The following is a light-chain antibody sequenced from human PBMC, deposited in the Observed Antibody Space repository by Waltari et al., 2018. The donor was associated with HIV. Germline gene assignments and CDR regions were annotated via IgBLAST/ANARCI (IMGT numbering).Light chain of an antibody. Sequence: QSVLTQPPSVSGTPGQRVTISCSGGSSNIGDNAVSWYQQFPGTAPKLLIYSNTQRPSGVPDPFSGSKSGTSASLAISGLQSEDEADYYCATLDDSLNGPVFGGGTKVTVL. J-gene: IGLJ2*01. CDR2: SNT. CDR3: ATLDDSLNGPV. CDR1: SSNIGDNA. V-gene: IGLV1-44*01.